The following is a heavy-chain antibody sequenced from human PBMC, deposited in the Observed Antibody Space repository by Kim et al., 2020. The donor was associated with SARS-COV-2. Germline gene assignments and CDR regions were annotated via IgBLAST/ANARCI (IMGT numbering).Heavy chain of an antibody. CDR3: ARGWGQCSSTSCNVKYYYYGMDA. CDR2: IYSGGST. Sequence: GGSLRLSCAASGFTVSSNYMSWVRQAPGKGLEWVSVIYSGGSTYYADSVKGRFTISRHNSKNTLYLQMNSLRAEDTAVYYCARGWGQCSSTSCNVKYYYYGMDAWGQGTTVTVSS. J-gene: IGHJ6*02. CDR1: GFTVSSNY. D-gene: IGHD2-2*01. V-gene: IGHV3-53*04.